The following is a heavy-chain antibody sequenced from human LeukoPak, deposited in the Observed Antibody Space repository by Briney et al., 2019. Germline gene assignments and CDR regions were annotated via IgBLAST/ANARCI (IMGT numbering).Heavy chain of an antibody. V-gene: IGHV3-9*01. Sequence: GRSLRLSCAASGVTFDDYAMHWVRQAPGKGLEWVSGISWNSGSIGYADSVKGRFTISRDNAKNSLYLQMNSLRAEDTALYYCAKGPYYFDYWGQGTLVTVSS. CDR2: ISWNSGSI. J-gene: IGHJ4*02. CDR3: AKGPYYFDY. CDR1: GVTFDDYA.